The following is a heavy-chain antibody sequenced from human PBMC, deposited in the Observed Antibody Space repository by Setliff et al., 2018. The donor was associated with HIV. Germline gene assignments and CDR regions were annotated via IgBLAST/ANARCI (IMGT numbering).Heavy chain of an antibody. Sequence: ASVKVSCKVSGYTLTEVSMHWVRQAPGQGLEWMGWISAYNGNTNYAQKLQGRVTMTTDTSTRTAYMELRSLRSDDTAVYYCARRVQGSNWYSRYYYYYIDVWGKGTTVTVSS. D-gene: IGHD6-13*01. CDR3: ARRVQGSNWYSRYYYYYIDV. CDR1: GYTLTEVS. V-gene: IGHV1-18*01. J-gene: IGHJ6*03. CDR2: ISAYNGNT.